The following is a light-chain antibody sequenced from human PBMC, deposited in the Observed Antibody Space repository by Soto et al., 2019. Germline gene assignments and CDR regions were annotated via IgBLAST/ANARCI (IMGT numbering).Light chain of an antibody. J-gene: IGKJ1*01. CDR2: DES. V-gene: IGKV1-39*01. CDR3: QQSYYNPT. CDR1: QDISNR. Sequence: DIQMTQSPSSLSASVGDRITITCQASQDISNRLNWYQQKPGKAPNLLIYDESSLQSGVPSRFSGSGSGTDFTLTISSLQREDFATYYCQQSYYNPTFGQGTKVDIK.